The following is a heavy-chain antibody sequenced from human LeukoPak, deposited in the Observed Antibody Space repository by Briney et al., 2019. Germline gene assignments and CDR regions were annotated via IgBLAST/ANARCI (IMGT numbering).Heavy chain of an antibody. D-gene: IGHD3-3*01. V-gene: IGHV3-11*01. J-gene: IGHJ4*02. CDR2: ISSSGSTI. Sequence: GGSLRLSCAASGFTFSDYYMSWIRQAPGKGLEWVSYISSSGSTIYYADSVKGRFTISRDNAKNSLYLQMNSLRAEDTAVYDCARGQHPKYYDFWSGYYTLDYWGQGTLVTVSS. CDR1: GFTFSDYY. CDR3: ARGQHPKYYDFWSGYYTLDY.